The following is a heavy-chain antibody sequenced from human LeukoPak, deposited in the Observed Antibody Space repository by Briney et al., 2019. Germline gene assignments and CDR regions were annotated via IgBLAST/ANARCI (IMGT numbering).Heavy chain of an antibody. V-gene: IGHV3-30*01. CDR3: ARAGRGRYYYYDMDV. CDR1: GFTFSSYS. CDR2: ISYDGSKK. D-gene: IGHD3-10*01. J-gene: IGHJ6*03. Sequence: GASLRLSCAPSGFTFSSYSMHSVRQPPGKGLEWVAVISYDGSKKDYADSVKGRFTISRDNTKNTLYLQMNSLRAEDTAVYYCARAGRGRYYYYDMDVWGKGTTVTVSS.